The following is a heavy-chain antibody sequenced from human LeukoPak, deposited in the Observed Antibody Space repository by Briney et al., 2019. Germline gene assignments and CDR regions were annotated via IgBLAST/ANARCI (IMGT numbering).Heavy chain of an antibody. J-gene: IGHJ4*02. CDR2: IVVGSGNT. V-gene: IGHV1-58*02. CDR3: AARGYSYGYDDY. Sequence: SVKVSCKASGFTFTSSVMQWERQARGQRLEWIGWIVVGSGNTNYAQKFQERVTITRDMSTSTAYMELSSLRSEDTAVYYCAARGYSYGYDDYWGQGTLVTVSS. CDR1: GFTFTSSV. D-gene: IGHD5-18*01.